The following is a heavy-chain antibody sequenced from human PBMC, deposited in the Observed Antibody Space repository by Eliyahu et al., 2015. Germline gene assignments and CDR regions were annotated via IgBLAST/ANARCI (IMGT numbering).Heavy chain of an antibody. CDR2: ILHDGSNR. Sequence: QVQLVESGGGVVLPDGPQXLSCAGSGFAFSXFHMHWVRQAPGKGPGWVATILHDGSNRYYADFVKGRFTVSRDNSKKTLFLQMFDLKVEDTAVYYCAKDTTEIGYYQGLDVWGQGTRVTVS. V-gene: IGHV3-30*18. CDR3: AKDTTEIGYYQGLDV. D-gene: IGHD3-22*01. J-gene: IGHJ6*02. CDR1: GFAFSXFH.